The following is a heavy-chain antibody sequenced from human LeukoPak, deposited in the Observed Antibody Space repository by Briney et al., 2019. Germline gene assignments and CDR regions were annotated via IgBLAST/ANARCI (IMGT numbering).Heavy chain of an antibody. J-gene: IGHJ4*02. CDR1: GGSFSGYY. CDR2: INHSGST. D-gene: IGHD5-24*01. Sequence: PSETLSLTCAVYGGSFSGYYWSWIRQPPGKGLEWIGEINHSGSTNYNPSLKSRVTISVDTSKNQFSLKLSSVTAADTAVYYCARLGYNQDYWGQGTLVTVSS. V-gene: IGHV4-34*01. CDR3: ARLGYNQDY.